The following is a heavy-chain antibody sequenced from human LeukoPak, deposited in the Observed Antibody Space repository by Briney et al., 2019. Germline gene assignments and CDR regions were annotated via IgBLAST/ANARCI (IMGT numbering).Heavy chain of an antibody. CDR3: ASEYSSGWYGGSDDAFDI. V-gene: IGHV3-7*01. Sequence: GGSLRLSCAASGFTFSSYWMSWVRQAPGKGVEWVANIKQGGSEKYYVDSVKGRFTISRDNAKNSLYLQMNSLRAEDTAVYYCASEYSSGWYGGSDDAFDIWGQGTMVTVSS. CDR1: GFTFSSYW. D-gene: IGHD6-19*01. J-gene: IGHJ3*02. CDR2: IKQGGSEK.